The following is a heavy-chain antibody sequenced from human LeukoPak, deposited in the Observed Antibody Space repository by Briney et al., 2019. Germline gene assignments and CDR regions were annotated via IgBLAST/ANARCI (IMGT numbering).Heavy chain of an antibody. Sequence: PGGSLRLSCAASGFTFSSHWMSWVRQAPGKGLEWVGRIKSKTDGGTTDYAAPVKGRFTISRDDSKNTLYLQMNSLKTEGTAVYYCTTGDSGSYSRFDYWGQGTLVTVSS. CDR3: TTGDSGSYSRFDY. V-gene: IGHV3-15*01. CDR2: IKSKTDGGTT. J-gene: IGHJ4*02. D-gene: IGHD1-26*01. CDR1: GFTFSSHW.